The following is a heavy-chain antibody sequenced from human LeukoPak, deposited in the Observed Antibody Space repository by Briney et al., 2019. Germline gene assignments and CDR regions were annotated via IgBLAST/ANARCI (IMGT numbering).Heavy chain of an antibody. V-gene: IGHV3-48*01. D-gene: IGHD5-18*01. J-gene: IGHJ4*02. CDR3: ARARGDSYGYSDY. Sequence: GGSLRLSCAVSGFTFSSYSMIWVRQAPGKGLEWVSYISSSSSIIDYADSVKGRFTISRDNAKNSLYLQMNSLRAEDTAVYYCARARGDSYGYSDYWGQGTLVTVSS. CDR2: ISSSSSII. CDR1: GFTFSSYS.